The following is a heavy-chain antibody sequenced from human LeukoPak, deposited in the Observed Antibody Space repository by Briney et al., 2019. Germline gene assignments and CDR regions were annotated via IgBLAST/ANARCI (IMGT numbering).Heavy chain of an antibody. CDR3: ARDLSYDFWSGYRYYYYMDV. J-gene: IGHJ6*03. Sequence: ASVKVSCKASGYTFFSYNINWVRQAPGQGLEWMGWINPNSGGTNYAQKFQGRVTMTRDTSISTAYMELSRLRSDDTAVYYCARDLSYDFWSGYRYYYYMDVWGKGTTVTVSS. CDR2: INPNSGGT. D-gene: IGHD3-3*01. V-gene: IGHV1-2*02. CDR1: GYTFFSYN.